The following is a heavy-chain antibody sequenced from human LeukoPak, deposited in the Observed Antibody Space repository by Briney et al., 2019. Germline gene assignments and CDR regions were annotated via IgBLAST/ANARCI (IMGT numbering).Heavy chain of an antibody. J-gene: IGHJ6*02. V-gene: IGHV3-48*04. CDR2: ISSSSSTI. Sequence: PGGSLRLSCAASGFTVSSNYMSWVRQAPGKGLEWVSYISSSSSTIYYADSVKGRFTISRDNAKNSLYLQMNSLRAEDTAVYYCARDRYYGMDVWGQGTTVTVSS. CDR3: ARDRYYGMDV. CDR1: GFTVSSNY.